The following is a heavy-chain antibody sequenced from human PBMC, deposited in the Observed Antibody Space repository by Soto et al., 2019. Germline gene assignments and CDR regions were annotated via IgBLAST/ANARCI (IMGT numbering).Heavy chain of an antibody. CDR2: IYSTGST. V-gene: IGHV4-4*07. J-gene: IGHJ5*02. CDR1: GGSIKNYY. D-gene: IGHD3-22*01. CDR3: ARDEYYDSNNWFDT. Sequence: QVQLQESGPRLVKPSETLSLSCTVSGGSIKNYYWSWIRQPAGKGLEWIGRIYSTGSTNYNASLTSRVTMSVDTSNNQFSLRLRSVTAADTAVYYCARDEYYDSNNWFDTWGQGTLVTVSS.